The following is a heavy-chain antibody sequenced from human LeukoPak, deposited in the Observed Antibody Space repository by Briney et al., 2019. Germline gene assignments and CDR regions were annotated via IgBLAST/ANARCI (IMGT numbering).Heavy chain of an antibody. Sequence: SETLSLTCAVYGGSFSGYYWSWIRQPPGKGLEWIGEINHSGSTNYNPSLKSRVTISVDTSKNQFSLKLSSVTAADTAVYYCARGRRYCSSTSYYTDYYYYMDVWGKGTTVTVSS. CDR3: ARGRRYCSSTSYYTDYYYYMDV. V-gene: IGHV4-34*01. J-gene: IGHJ6*03. CDR1: GGSFSGYY. D-gene: IGHD2-2*02. CDR2: INHSGST.